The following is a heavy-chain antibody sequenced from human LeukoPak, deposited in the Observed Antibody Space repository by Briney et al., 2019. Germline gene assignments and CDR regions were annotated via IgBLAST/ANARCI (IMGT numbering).Heavy chain of an antibody. CDR1: GGSISSYY. V-gene: IGHV4-4*07. J-gene: IGHJ4*02. CDR2: IYTSGIT. D-gene: IGHD3-22*01. CDR3: ARANSYDSSGHYYEFGY. Sequence: SETLSLTCTVSGGSISSYYWSWIRQPAGEGLEWIGRIYTSGITNYNPSLKSRVTMSVDTSKNQFSLKLTSVTAADTAVYYCARANSYDSSGHYYEFGYWGQGTLVTVSS.